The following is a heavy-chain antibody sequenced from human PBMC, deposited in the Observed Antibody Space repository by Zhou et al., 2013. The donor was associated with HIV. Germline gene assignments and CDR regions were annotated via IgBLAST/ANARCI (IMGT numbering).Heavy chain of an antibody. CDR1: GGTFTSFA. D-gene: IGHD3-9*01. J-gene: IGHJ6*02. Sequence: QVQLLQSGAEVRPPGASVKVSCKASGGTFTSFAVSWVRQAPGQGLEWVAWINPNNGDTNYAQKFQGRVTMTRDTSISTAYMELGRLRSDDTAVYYCARDHDILTGPYYGMDVWGQGTTVTVSS. V-gene: IGHV1-2*02. CDR2: INPNNGDT. CDR3: ARDHDILTGPYYGMDV.